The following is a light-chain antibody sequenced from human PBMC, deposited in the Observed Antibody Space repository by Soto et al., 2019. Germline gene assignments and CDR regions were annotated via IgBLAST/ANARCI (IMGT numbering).Light chain of an antibody. CDR1: QSVNNNY. V-gene: IGKV3-20*01. CDR2: GAS. Sequence: EIVLTQSPGTLSLFPGGRATLSCRASQSVNNNYLAWYQQKRGQAPRLLLYGASNRDTGIPDRFSGSGSGTDFTLTISRLEPEDFAVFDCQQYGNKPWTFGQGTQVEVK. J-gene: IGKJ1*01. CDR3: QQYGNKPWT.